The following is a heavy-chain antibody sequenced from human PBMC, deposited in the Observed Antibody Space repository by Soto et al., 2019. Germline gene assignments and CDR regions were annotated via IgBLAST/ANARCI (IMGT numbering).Heavy chain of an antibody. J-gene: IGHJ6*02. CDR2: IRPVFRSP. CDR1: GGTFRTAA. CDR3: ARDNDRPQLGGNYYYILDV. D-gene: IGHD2-8*01. V-gene: IGHV1-69*12. Sequence: QVHLEKFGAEVKKLGSSVKVSCKASGGTFRTAAITWVRQALGKGLGWLGGIRPVFRSPDYAQKFQGRVTITADESTSTAYMELSGLRSDDTAVYYCARDNDRPQLGGNYYYILDVWGQGTTISVSS.